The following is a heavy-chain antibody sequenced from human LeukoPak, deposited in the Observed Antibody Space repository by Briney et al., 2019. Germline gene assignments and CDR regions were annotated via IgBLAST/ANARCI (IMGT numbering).Heavy chain of an antibody. J-gene: IGHJ3*02. Sequence: PGGSLRLSCAASGFTFSSYGMHWVRQAPGKGLEWVAVISYDGSNKYYADSVKGRFTISRDNSKNTLYLQMNSLRAEDKAVYYCAKDLHASYPESAFDIWGQGTMVTVSS. CDR2: ISYDGSNK. V-gene: IGHV3-30*18. CDR3: AKDLHASYPESAFDI. D-gene: IGHD1-26*01. CDR1: GFTFSSYG.